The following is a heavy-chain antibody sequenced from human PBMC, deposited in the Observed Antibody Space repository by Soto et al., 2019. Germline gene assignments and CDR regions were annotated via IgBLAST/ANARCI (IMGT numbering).Heavy chain of an antibody. CDR3: ARRHPKRITMIVVVIKALPYGMDV. D-gene: IGHD3-22*01. J-gene: IGHJ6*02. CDR1: GGSFSGYY. CDR2: INHSGSA. Sequence: PSETLSLTCAVYGGSFSGYYWSWIRQPPGKXLEWIGEINHSGSANYNPSLKSRVTISVDTSKNQFSLKLSSVTAADTAVYYCARRHPKRITMIVVVIKALPYGMDVWGQGATVTVSS. V-gene: IGHV4-34*01.